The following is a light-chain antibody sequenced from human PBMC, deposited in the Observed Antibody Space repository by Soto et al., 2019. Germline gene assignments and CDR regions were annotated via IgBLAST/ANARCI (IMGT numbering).Light chain of an antibody. CDR3: QQRNSWPPTFT. CDR1: QSVDSF. V-gene: IGKV3-11*01. Sequence: MVLTKSPATLSFSPSSRSTSFLRSIQSVDSFLAWYKQNPGKAPRLPIYDTSIRATGHPARFSGSGSRTDFTLTISSLEPEDFAVYYCQQRNSWPPTFTFGQGTRLEIK. J-gene: IGKJ5*01. CDR2: DTS.